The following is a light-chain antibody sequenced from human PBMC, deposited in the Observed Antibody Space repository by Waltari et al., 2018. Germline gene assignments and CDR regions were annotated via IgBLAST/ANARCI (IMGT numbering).Light chain of an antibody. CDR1: QGISNS. CDR3: QQYYSTLLFT. CDR2: AAS. J-gene: IGKJ3*01. V-gene: IGKV1-NL1*01. Sequence: DIQMTQSPSSLSPSVGDRVTITCRASQGISNSLAWYQQKPGKAPKLLLYAASRLESGVPSRFSGSGSGTDYTLTISSLQPEDFATYYCQQYYSTLLFTFGPGTKVDIK.